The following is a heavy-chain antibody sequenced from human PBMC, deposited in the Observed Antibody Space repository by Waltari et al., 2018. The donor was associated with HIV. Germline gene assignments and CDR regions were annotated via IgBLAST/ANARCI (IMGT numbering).Heavy chain of an antibody. CDR3: ARRGVLTYYYTMDV. V-gene: IGHV3-33*05. CDR1: GFTFSNHG. CDR2: LSYDGSDK. D-gene: IGHD3-10*01. J-gene: IGHJ6*02. Sequence: QVQLVESGGGVVQPGRALRVYCAASGFTFSNHGMHWLRQAPGKGLEWVAVLSYDGSDKYYADSVRGRFTISRDNSKNTLYLQMNNLRAEDTAVYFCARRGVLTYYYTMDVWGQGTTVTVSS.